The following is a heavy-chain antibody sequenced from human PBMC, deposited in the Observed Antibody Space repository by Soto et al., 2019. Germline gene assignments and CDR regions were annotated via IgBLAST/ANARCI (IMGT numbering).Heavy chain of an antibody. V-gene: IGHV4-34*01. D-gene: IGHD3-16*01. CDR3: ANRLGSF. J-gene: IGHJ4*02. CDR1: GGSFSTYY. CDR2: TDHSGST. Sequence: QVQLQQWGTGLLKPSETLSLTCAVYGGSFSTYYWAWIRQPPGKGLQWIGETDHSGSTTYSPSLMSRVSISIDTSRNQFSLKLRAVTAADTGVYYCANRLGSFWGQGTLVTVSS.